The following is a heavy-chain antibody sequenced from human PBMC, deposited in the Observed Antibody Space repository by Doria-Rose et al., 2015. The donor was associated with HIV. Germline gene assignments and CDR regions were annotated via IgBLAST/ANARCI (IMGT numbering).Heavy chain of an antibody. V-gene: IGHV2-70*11. CDR1: GFSLTPRVY. J-gene: IGHJ4*02. D-gene: IGHD3-22*01. CDR3: ARVGGYYDSSAYYAF. CDR2: RYWDDDK. Sequence: CSCSGFSLTPRVYVSWLRPPQGKALEWLARRYWDDDKYYSTALKTRLSISKDTSKNQVVLTMTNMDPDETATYYCARVGGYYDSSAYYAFWGQGTLVTVSS.